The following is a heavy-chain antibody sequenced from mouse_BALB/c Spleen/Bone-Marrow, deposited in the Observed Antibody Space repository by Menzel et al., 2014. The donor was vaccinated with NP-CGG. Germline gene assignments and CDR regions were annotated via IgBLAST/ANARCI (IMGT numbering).Heavy chain of an antibody. CDR2: INFSISTI. D-gene: IGHD1-1*01. J-gene: IGHJ2*01. Sequence: DVKLVESGGGLVQPGGSLKLSCAASGFDFSRYWMSWVRQAPGKGLEWMCLINFSISTINYTPSLKDKFIISRDNAKNTLYLQMSRVRSEDTALYYCARLYYYGLQDYWGQGTTLTVSS. CDR3: ARLYYYGLQDY. CDR1: GFDFSRYW. V-gene: IGHV4-1*02.